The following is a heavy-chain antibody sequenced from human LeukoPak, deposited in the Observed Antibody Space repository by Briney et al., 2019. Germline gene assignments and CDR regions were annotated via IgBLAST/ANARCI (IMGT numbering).Heavy chain of an antibody. CDR2: ISYDGSDK. J-gene: IGHJ4*02. CDR1: GFTFSNYG. V-gene: IGHV3-30*18. D-gene: IGHD6-13*01. CDR3: AKDRIHSSSWTGDSDY. Sequence: PGRSLRLSRAASGFTFSNYGIHWVRQAPGKGLEWVAVISYDGSDKYYADSVKGRFTISRDNSKNTLYLQMNSLRAEDTAVYYCAKDRIHSSSWTGDSDYWGQGTLVTVSS.